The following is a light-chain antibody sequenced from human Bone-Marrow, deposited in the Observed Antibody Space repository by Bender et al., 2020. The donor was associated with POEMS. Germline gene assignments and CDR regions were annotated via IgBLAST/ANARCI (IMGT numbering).Light chain of an antibody. CDR1: SSNIGGNA. CDR2: GNE. V-gene: IGLV1-44*01. CDR3: SAWDGILNGWV. Sequence: QSVLTQPPSASATPGQRVTISCSGSSSNIGGNAVNWWQQLPGTAPKLLIYGNEPRPSGVPDRFAGSKSGTSTSLAISGLRSEDEADYFCSAWDGILNGWVFGGGTELTVL. J-gene: IGLJ3*02.